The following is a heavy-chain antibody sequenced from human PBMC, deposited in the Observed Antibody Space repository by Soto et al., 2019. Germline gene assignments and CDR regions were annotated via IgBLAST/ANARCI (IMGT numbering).Heavy chain of an antibody. CDR2: IYYSGRT. Sequence: PSETLSLTCIVSGESISSSSYYWGWIRQPPGKGLEWIGSIYYSGRTYYNPSFKSRVTISIDTSKNQFSLKLSSVTATDTAVYYCARQRTTVVTQAYFDHWGQGARFPVSS. V-gene: IGHV4-39*01. CDR3: ARQRTTVVTQAYFDH. CDR1: GESISSSSYY. D-gene: IGHD2-21*02. J-gene: IGHJ4*02.